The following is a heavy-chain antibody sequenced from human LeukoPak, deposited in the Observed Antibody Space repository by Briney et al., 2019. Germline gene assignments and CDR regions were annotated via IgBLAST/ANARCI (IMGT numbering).Heavy chain of an antibody. CDR3: AGEVVGASSGDY. Sequence: PGGSLRLSCAASGFTFSSYSMNWVRQAPGKGLEWVSSISRSSSYIYYADPVKGRFTISRDNAKNSLYLQMNSLRAEDTAVYYCAGEVVGASSGDYWGQGTLVTVSS. CDR1: GFTFSSYS. J-gene: IGHJ4*02. CDR2: ISRSSSYI. D-gene: IGHD1-26*01. V-gene: IGHV3-21*01.